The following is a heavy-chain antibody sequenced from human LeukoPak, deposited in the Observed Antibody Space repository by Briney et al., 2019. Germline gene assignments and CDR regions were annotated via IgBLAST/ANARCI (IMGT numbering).Heavy chain of an antibody. CDR1: GYTFTSYD. D-gene: IGHD2-2*01. CDR3: ARDAIRSRFYGMDV. V-gene: IGHV1-8*01. CDR2: MNPNSGNT. Sequence: ASVKVSCKASGYTFTSYDINWVRQATGQELEWMGWMNPNSGNTGYAQKFQGRVTMTRNTSISTAYMELSSLRSEDTAVYYCARDAIRSRFYGMDVWGQGTTVTVSS. J-gene: IGHJ6*02.